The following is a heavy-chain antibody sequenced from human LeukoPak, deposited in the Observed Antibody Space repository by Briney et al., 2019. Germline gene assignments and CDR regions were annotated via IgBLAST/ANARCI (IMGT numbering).Heavy chain of an antibody. V-gene: IGHV3-53*05. D-gene: IGHD6-19*01. Sequence: GGSLRLSCAASGFSVSNNCMSWVRQAPGKGLERVSVIYAGGSTYYADSVKGRFTISRDNSKNTLYLQMNSLRAEDTAVYYCAKELSGWYFDYWGQGTLVTVSS. CDR1: GFSVSNNC. CDR2: IYAGGST. J-gene: IGHJ4*02. CDR3: AKELSGWYFDY.